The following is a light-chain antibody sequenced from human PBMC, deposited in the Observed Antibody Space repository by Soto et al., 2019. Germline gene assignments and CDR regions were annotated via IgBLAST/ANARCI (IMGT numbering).Light chain of an antibody. CDR3: SSYTTSSTLV. CDR1: SSDVGTYKY. CDR2: DVS. Sequence: QSVLTQPASESASPGQSITISCTGTSSDVGTYKYVPWYQHHPGKAPKLMIYDVSNRPSGVSNRFSGSKSGNTASLIISGLQTEDEADYYCSSYTTSSTLVFGGGTKLTVL. V-gene: IGLV2-14*03. J-gene: IGLJ2*01.